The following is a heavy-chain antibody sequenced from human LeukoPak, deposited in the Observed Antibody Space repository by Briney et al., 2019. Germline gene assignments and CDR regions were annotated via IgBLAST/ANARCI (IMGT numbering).Heavy chain of an antibody. CDR1: GFTFDDYA. Sequence: PGGSLRLSCAASGFTFDDYAMHWVRQAPGKGLEWVSGISWNSGSTGYADSVKGRFTISRDNAKNSLYPQMNSLRAEDTALYYCAKSWYYYDSSGPIDYWGQGTLVTVSS. CDR2: ISWNSGST. V-gene: IGHV3-9*01. D-gene: IGHD3-22*01. CDR3: AKSWYYYDSSGPIDY. J-gene: IGHJ4*02.